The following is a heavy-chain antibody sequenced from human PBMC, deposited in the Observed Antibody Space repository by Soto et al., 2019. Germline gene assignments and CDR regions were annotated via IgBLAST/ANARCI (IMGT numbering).Heavy chain of an antibody. J-gene: IGHJ4*02. D-gene: IGHD3-10*01. Sequence: PSETLSLTCTVSGGSISTCDYYWSWIRQPPGKGLEWIGYIYYSGSTYYNPSLKSRLTMSVDTSRNQFSLRLTSVTAADTAVYFCARQGAFYYGSGSYNIDYWGQGTLVTVSS. V-gene: IGHV4-30-4*01. CDR3: ARQGAFYYGSGSYNIDY. CDR1: GGSISTCDYY. CDR2: IYYSGST.